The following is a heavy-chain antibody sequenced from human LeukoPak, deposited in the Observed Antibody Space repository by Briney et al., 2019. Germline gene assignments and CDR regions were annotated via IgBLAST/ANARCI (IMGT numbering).Heavy chain of an antibody. Sequence: GGSLRLSCIASGFTFSSYEMDWVRRAPGKGLEWVSYIGSSGGSRYYADSVKGRFTTSRDNAKNSLYLQMNSLSAEDTAVYYCAREDGDAFDIWGQGTMVTVSS. CDR2: IGSSGGSR. D-gene: IGHD5-24*01. CDR3: AREDGDAFDI. J-gene: IGHJ3*02. CDR1: GFTFSSYE. V-gene: IGHV3-48*03.